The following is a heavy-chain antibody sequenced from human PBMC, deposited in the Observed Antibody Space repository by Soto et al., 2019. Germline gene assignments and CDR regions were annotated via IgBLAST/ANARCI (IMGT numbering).Heavy chain of an antibody. CDR1: VFTFSNYG. J-gene: IGHJ3*02. V-gene: IGHV3-33*01. CDR3: ARVPGSGTYYDNRIANDAFDI. Sequence: VGSLRLSCASSVFTFSNYGVHCVRHSPGKWLEWVAVIWYDGSSEYYTESVKGRFTISRDNSKNTLYLQINSLRAEDTAVYYCARVPGSGTYYDNRIANDAFDIWGQGTMVIVSS. D-gene: IGHD3-10*01. CDR2: IWYDGSSE.